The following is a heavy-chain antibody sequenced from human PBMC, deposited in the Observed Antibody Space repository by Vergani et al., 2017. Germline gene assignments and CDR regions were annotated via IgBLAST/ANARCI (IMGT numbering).Heavy chain of an antibody. CDR2: IYYSGST. CDR3: SRRSSDSSGYYGVWYFDL. CDR1: GGSISSGDYY. V-gene: IGHV4-30-4*01. D-gene: IGHD3-22*01. Sequence: QVQLQQWGPGLVKPSQTLSLTCTVSGGSISSGDYYWSWIRQPPGKGLEWIGYIYYSGSTYYNPSLKSRVTISVDTSKNQFSLKLSSVTAADPAVYYCSRRSSDSSGYYGVWYFDLWGRGTLVTVSS. J-gene: IGHJ2*01.